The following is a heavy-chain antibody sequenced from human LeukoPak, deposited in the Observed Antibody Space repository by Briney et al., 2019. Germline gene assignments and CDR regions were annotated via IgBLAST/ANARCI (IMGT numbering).Heavy chain of an antibody. J-gene: IGHJ4*02. CDR2: ISSSSTI. CDR3: ARDAEVFDY. CDR1: GFTFDDYG. Sequence: AGGSLRLSCAASGFTFDDYGMSWVRQAPGKGLEWVSYISSSSTIYYADSVKGRFTISRDNAKNSLYLQMNSLRAEDTAVYYCARDAEVFDYWGQGTLVTVSS. V-gene: IGHV3-69-1*01.